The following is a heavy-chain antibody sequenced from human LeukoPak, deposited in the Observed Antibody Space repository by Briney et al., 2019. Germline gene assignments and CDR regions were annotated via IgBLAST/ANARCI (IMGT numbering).Heavy chain of an antibody. CDR2: IYYSGST. V-gene: IGHV4-59*01. J-gene: IGHJ4*02. CDR3: ARGSADPYGSGSYYFDY. Sequence: PSETLSLTCTVSGGSIGSYYWTWIRQPPGKGLEWIGYIYYSGSTSYHPSLESRVTISLDTSKNQFSLKVSSVNAADTAVYYCARGSADPYGSGSYYFDYWGQGTLVTVSS. D-gene: IGHD3-10*01. CDR1: GGSIGSYY.